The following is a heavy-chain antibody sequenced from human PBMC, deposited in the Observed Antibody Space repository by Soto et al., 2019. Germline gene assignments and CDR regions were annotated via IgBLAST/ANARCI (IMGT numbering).Heavy chain of an antibody. J-gene: IGHJ3*02. CDR1: GYTFTSYG. D-gene: IGHD2-2*02. V-gene: IGHV1-18*01. Sequence: GSVEVSCKASGYTFTSYGISWVGQAPGQGLEWMGWISAYNGKTNYAQKLQGTVTMTKDTATSTAYMELRSLTSADTAMYYCARADTPHDASDIWGQGTMLTVSS. CDR3: ARADTPHDASDI. CDR2: ISAYNGKT.